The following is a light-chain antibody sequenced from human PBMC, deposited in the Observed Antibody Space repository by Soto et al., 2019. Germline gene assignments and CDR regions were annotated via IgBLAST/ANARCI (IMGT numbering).Light chain of an antibody. Sequence: DMKITQSPSSLSAVVGQTVTVTFRTIQSIRSYLNWYQQKSGKAPKLLISAASNLQSGVPYRFSGSGSGTDFTLTISSLQPEDVATYYCQNSQSTPRITFGQGTRLEIK. CDR1: QSIRSY. CDR3: QNSQSTPRIT. CDR2: AAS. J-gene: IGKJ5*01. V-gene: IGKV1-39*01.